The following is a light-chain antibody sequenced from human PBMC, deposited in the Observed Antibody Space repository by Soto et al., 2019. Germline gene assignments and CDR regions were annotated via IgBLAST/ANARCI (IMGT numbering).Light chain of an antibody. CDR1: QAFNTR. V-gene: IGKV3-11*01. CDR2: LTS. J-gene: IGKJ1*01. CDR3: HQRQSWPRT. Sequence: EIVLTQSQATLSSFPGDSVTLSCSASQAFNTRLAWYQHKPCQAPRLLIYLTSNRAAGIPARFSGSGSGTDFTLTISDVEPEDFAVYYCHQRQSWPRTFGQGTKVDIQ.